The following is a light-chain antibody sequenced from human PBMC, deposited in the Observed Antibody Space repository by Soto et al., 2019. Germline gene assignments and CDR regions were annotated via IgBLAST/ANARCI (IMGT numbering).Light chain of an antibody. V-gene: IGKV4-1*01. Sequence: DIVMTQSPDSLAVSLGERATINCKSSQSVLYSSNNKNYLAWYQQKPGQPPKLLIYWASTRESGVPDRFSGSGSGTDFTLTISSLQAEDVGLYYCQQYYSTPPYTFGQGTKLEIK. CDR1: QSVLYSSNNKNY. CDR2: WAS. J-gene: IGKJ2*01. CDR3: QQYYSTPPYT.